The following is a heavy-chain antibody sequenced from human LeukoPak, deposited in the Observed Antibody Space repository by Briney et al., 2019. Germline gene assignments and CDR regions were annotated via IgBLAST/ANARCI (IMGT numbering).Heavy chain of an antibody. CDR2: FDPEDGET. V-gene: IGHV1-24*01. D-gene: IGHD5-18*01. J-gene: IGHJ4*02. CDR3: AIVFGSPKIRGYSYGDIDY. CDR1: GYTLTELS. Sequence: ASVKVSCKVSGYTLTELSMHWVRQAPGKGLEWMGGFDPEDGETIYAQKFQGRVTMTEDTSTDTAYMELSSLRSEDTAVYYCAIVFGSPKIRGYSYGDIDYWGQGTLVTVSS.